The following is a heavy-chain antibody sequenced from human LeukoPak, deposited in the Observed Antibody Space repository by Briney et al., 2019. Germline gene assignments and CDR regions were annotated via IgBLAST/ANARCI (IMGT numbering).Heavy chain of an antibody. CDR1: GYTFTGYY. D-gene: IGHD2-15*01. V-gene: IGHV1-3*03. Sequence: ASVKVSCKASGYTFTGYYMHWVRQAPGRRLEWMGWINAGNGNTKYSQEFQGRVTITRDTSASTAYMELSSLRSEDMAVYYCARDSPLYCSGGSCYFSGFDYWGQGTLVTVSS. CDR2: INAGNGNT. CDR3: ARDSPLYCSGGSCYFSGFDY. J-gene: IGHJ4*02.